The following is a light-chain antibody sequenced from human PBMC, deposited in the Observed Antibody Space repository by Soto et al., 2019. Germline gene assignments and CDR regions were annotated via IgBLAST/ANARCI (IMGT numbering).Light chain of an antibody. CDR3: QSYDSSLRGV. Sequence: QSVLTQPPSVSGAPGQGVTISCTGSSSNIGAGYDVHWYQQLPGTAPKLHIYGNSNRPSGVPDRFSGSKSGTSASLAITGLQAEDEADYYCQSYDSSLRGVFGGGTKLTVL. CDR1: SSNIGAGYD. CDR2: GNS. V-gene: IGLV1-40*01. J-gene: IGLJ2*01.